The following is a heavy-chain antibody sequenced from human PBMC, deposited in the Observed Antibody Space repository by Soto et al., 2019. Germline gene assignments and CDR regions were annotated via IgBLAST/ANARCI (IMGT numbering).Heavy chain of an antibody. CDR3: ARLNGYWVSTKCHGSYGMDF. CDR2: IYSSENT. D-gene: IGHD2-2*03. CDR1: GGSVSSNSYS. J-gene: IGHJ6*02. Sequence: QLQLQESGPGLVKPSETLSLTCTVSGGSVSSNSYSWGWIRQSPGKGLEWIGTIYSSENTYYNPSLLSRVTVSFSPSKNAFSPSLSSVTSAATAVCSWARLNGYWVSTKCHGSYGMDFWGHGPTVPVSS. V-gene: IGHV4-39*01.